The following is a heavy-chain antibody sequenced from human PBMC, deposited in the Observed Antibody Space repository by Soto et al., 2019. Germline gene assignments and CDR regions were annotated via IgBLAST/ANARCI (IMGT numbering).Heavy chain of an antibody. J-gene: IGHJ6*02. V-gene: IGHV3-21*06. CDR1: GFIFSDFS. CDR3: AREKKHQSLGGRFGMDV. Sequence: PGGSLRLSCAVSGFIFSDFSMNWVRQAPGKGLVLVASIGSSGGYIFHADSVKGRFTISRDNANNSLDLEINSLRGEDTAFYYCAREKKHQSLGGRFGMDVWGQGTTVTVSS. D-gene: IGHD2-2*01. CDR2: IGSSGGYI.